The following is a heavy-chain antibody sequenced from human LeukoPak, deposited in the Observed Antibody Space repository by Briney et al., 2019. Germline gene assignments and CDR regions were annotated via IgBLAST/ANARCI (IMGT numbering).Heavy chain of an antibody. CDR1: GGSISSYY. D-gene: IGHD6-13*01. V-gene: IGHV4-4*07. Sequence: SETLSLTCTVSGGSISSYYWSWIRQPAGKGLEWLGRIYTSGSTNYNPSLKSRVTMSVDTSKNQFSLKLSSVTAADTAVYYCARDPGLVAAAATFDLWGRGTLVTVSS. CDR2: IYTSGST. CDR3: ARDPGLVAAAATFDL. J-gene: IGHJ2*01.